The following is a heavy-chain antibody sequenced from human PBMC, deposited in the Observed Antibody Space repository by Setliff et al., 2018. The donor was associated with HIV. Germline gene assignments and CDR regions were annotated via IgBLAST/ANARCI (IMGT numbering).Heavy chain of an antibody. CDR1: GFTLTKYT. V-gene: IGHV3-21*01. Sequence: GGSLRLSCEASGFTLTKYTMNWVRQAPGKGLEWVSSITNTSDYISYGDSVKGRFTISRDNAKNSLYLQMNSLRAEDTALYYCAREQNHYNFWSGHNYDAFDIWGQGTMVTVSS. D-gene: IGHD3-3*01. CDR3: AREQNHYNFWSGHNYDAFDI. J-gene: IGHJ3*02. CDR2: ITNTSDYI.